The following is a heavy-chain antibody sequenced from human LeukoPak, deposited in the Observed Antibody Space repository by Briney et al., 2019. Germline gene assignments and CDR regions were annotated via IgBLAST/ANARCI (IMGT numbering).Heavy chain of an antibody. J-gene: IGHJ3*02. D-gene: IGHD4-17*01. CDR3: ARHGTTTVTYAFDI. V-gene: IGHV5-51*01. CDR1: GYSINSYW. Sequence: SLKICCAASGYSINSYWIGWLRQIPGKGVERIGVIYPGDSDTRYSPSFQGQVTISADKSISTAYLHWSSLKASDTAMYYCARHGTTTVTYAFDIWGQGTMVTVSS. CDR2: IYPGDSDT.